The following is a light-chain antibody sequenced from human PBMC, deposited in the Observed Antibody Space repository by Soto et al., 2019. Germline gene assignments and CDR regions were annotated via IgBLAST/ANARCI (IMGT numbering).Light chain of an antibody. CDR3: QQYNDWPLT. CDR1: QNINRD. CDR2: YAS. V-gene: IGKV3-15*01. J-gene: IGKJ1*01. Sequence: ELVMTQSPSTLSVSTGNRATPSCRASQNINRDLAWYQQKPGQAPRLLIFYASTRATGIPARFSGSGSGTEFTLTISSLQSEDFALYYCQQYNDWPLTFGQGTKVDIK.